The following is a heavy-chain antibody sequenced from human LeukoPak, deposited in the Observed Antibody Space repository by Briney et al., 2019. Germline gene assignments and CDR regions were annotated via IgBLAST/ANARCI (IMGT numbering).Heavy chain of an antibody. CDR2: IKNDGSST. CDR3: ARENYFGMDV. V-gene: IGHV3-74*01. CDR1: GFTFTSYW. J-gene: IGHJ6*02. Sequence: GGSLRLSCAASGFTFTSYWMHWVRQAPGKGLVWVSRIKNDGSSTGHVDSVKGRFTISRDNAKNTVYLQMNSLKAEDTAVYYCARENYFGMDVWGQGTTVTVSS.